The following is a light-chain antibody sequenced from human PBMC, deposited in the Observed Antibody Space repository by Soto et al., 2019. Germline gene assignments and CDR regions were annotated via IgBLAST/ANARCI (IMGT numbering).Light chain of an antibody. CDR2: DAS. CDR3: QQSYSTPRT. CDR1: QSVSSY. Sequence: EIVLTQSPATLSLSPGERATLSCRASQSVSSYLAWYQQKPGQAPRLLIYDASNRATGIPARFSGSGSGTEFTLTISSLQPEDFATYYCQQSYSTPRTFGQGTKVDI. V-gene: IGKV3-11*01. J-gene: IGKJ1*01.